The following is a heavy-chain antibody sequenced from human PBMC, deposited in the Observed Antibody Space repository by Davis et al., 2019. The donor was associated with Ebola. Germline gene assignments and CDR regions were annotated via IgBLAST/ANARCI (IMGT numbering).Heavy chain of an antibody. J-gene: IGHJ6*03. CDR1: GGSISRGAYY. CDR2: IYYSGST. CDR3: AREALLNYYYYYMDV. V-gene: IGHV4-30-4*08. Sequence: PSATLSLTCTVSGGSISRGAYYWSWLRPPPGQGLEWIGYIYYSGSTYYNPSLKSRVTISVDTSKNQFSLKLSSVTAADTAVYYCAREALLNYYYYYMDVWGKGTTVTVSS.